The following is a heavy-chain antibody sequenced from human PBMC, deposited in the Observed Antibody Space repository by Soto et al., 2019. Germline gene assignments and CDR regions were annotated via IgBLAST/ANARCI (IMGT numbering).Heavy chain of an antibody. D-gene: IGHD3-10*01. CDR3: ARGGITMVRGVTTGDYYYYMDV. J-gene: IGHJ6*03. Sequence: VASVKVSCKASGYTFTSYGISWVRQAPGQGLEWMGWISAYNGNTNYAQKLQGRVTMTTDTSTSTAYMELRSLRSDDTAVYYCARGGITMVRGVTTGDYYYYMDVWGKGTTVTVSS. CDR2: ISAYNGNT. CDR1: GYTFTSYG. V-gene: IGHV1-18*01.